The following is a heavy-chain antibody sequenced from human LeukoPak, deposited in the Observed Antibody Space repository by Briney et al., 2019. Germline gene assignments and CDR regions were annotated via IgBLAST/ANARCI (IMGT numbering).Heavy chain of an antibody. CDR3: ARASDGGSYSDGIDV. D-gene: IGHD1-26*01. CDR2: INSNNGDT. Sequence: RASVKVSCKASGYTFTDYFIHWVRQAPGQGLEWMGRINSNNGDTNTAQKFQGRVTMTRDTSISAAYMELRRLRFDDTAFYYCARASDGGSYSDGIDVWGQGTTVTVSS. J-gene: IGHJ6*02. CDR1: GYTFTDYF. V-gene: IGHV1-2*06.